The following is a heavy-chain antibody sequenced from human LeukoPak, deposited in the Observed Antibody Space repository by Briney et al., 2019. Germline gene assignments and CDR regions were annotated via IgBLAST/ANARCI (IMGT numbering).Heavy chain of an antibody. V-gene: IGHV3-48*02. Sequence: GKSLRLSCAASGLTFSSYSMNWVGHAPGKGLEWVSYISSSSSTIYYADAVEGRFTISRDNAKNSLYLQMNSLRDEDTGVYYCARVTTVTTHFDYWGQGALVTVSS. CDR2: ISSSSSTI. D-gene: IGHD4-17*01. J-gene: IGHJ4*02. CDR1: GLTFSSYS. CDR3: ARVTTVTTHFDY.